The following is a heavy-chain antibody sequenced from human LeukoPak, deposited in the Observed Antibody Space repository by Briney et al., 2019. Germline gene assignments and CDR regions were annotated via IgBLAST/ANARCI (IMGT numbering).Heavy chain of an antibody. CDR3: ASFSSSSRWENAFDI. CDR2: MNPNSGHT. J-gene: IGHJ3*02. Sequence: ASVKVSCKASGYTFTSYDINWVRQATGQGLEWMGWMNPNSGHTGYAQKFQGRATMTRNTSISTAYMELSSLRSEDTAVYYCASFSSSSRWENAFDIWGQGTMVAVSS. CDR1: GYTFTSYD. D-gene: IGHD6-13*01. V-gene: IGHV1-8*01.